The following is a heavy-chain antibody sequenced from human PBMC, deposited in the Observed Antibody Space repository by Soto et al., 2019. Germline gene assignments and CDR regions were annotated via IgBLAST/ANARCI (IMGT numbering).Heavy chain of an antibody. CDR3: ARDMVGFDY. V-gene: IGHV3-48*02. CDR2: IRSTSNAM. Sequence: EVQLVESGGGLVQPGGSLRLSCVASGFTFSRSSMNWVRQAPGKGLEWVSNIRSTSNAMYYADSVKGRFTVSRDNGKNSLYLQMNSLRDEHTAVYYCARDMVGFDYWGQGTLVTVSS. J-gene: IGHJ4*02. D-gene: IGHD2-15*01. CDR1: GFTFSRSS.